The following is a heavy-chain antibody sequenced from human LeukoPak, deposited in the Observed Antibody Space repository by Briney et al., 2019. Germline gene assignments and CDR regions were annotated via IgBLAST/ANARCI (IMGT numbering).Heavy chain of an antibody. Sequence: SSVKVSCKASGYTFTGYFMHEVRQPAGQGVEWVGWINTNSGGKNYAQKFQGRVTMTSDTAISKAYMELSRLRSDDTAVYYCARDRGYSWNSHWFDPWGQGTLVTVSS. CDR3: ARDRGYSWNSHWFDP. V-gene: IGHV1-2*02. D-gene: IGHD1-7*01. CDR1: GYTFTGYF. J-gene: IGHJ5*02. CDR2: INTNSGGK.